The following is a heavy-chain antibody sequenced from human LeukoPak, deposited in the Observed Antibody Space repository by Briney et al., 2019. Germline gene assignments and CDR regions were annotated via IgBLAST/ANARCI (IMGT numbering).Heavy chain of an antibody. CDR3: ATFGSGRYYFDY. CDR1: GGSFSGYY. D-gene: IGHD3-10*01. V-gene: IGHV4-34*01. J-gene: IGHJ4*02. Sequence: SETLSLTCAVYGGSFSGYYWSWIRQPPGKGLEWIGEINHSGSTNYNPSLKSRVTMSVDTSKNQFSLKLSSVTAADTAVYYCATFGSGRYYFDYWGQGTLVTVSS. CDR2: INHSGST.